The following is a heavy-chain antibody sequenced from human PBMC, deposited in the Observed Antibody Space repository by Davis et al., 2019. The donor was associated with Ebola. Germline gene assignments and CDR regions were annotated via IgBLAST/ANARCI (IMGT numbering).Heavy chain of an antibody. CDR2: INPSGGST. CDR1: GYTFTSYY. V-gene: IGHV1-46*03. Sequence: SVTVSCKASGYTFTSYYMHWVRQAPGQGLEWMGIINPSGGSTSYAQKFQGRVTMTRDTSTSTVYMELSSLRSEDTAVYYCARAAGSSIAARPVYHGGHYYYGMDVWGQGTTVTVSS. D-gene: IGHD6-6*01. CDR3: ARAAGSSIAARPVYHGGHYYYGMDV. J-gene: IGHJ6*02.